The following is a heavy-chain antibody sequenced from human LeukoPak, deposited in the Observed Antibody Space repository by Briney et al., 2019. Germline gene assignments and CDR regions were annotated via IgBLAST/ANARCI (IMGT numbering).Heavy chain of an antibody. Sequence: GATVKVSCKASGYTFIDQYIHWVLQAPGKGLEWMGRVEPDGGETIYADKFKGRVTMTADTSTGIAYMELISLRSEDTAVYYCATGPCTNTDCEAFDYWGQGTLVTVSS. CDR1: GYTFIDQY. J-gene: IGHJ4*02. V-gene: IGHV1-69-2*01. CDR3: ATGPCTNTDCEAFDY. CDR2: VEPDGGET. D-gene: IGHD2-8*01.